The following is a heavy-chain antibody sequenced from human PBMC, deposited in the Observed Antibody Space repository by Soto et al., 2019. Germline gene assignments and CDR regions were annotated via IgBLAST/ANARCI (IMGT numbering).Heavy chain of an antibody. D-gene: IGHD6-19*01. CDR3: ARGLAVAGTPNFGY. V-gene: IGHV3-21*01. CDR2: ISSSSSYI. CDR1: GFTVSSYS. Sequence: PGGSLRLSCAASGFTVSSYSMNWVRQAPGKGLEWVSSISSSSSYIYYADSVKGRFTISRDNAKNSLYLQMNSLRAEDTAVYYCARGLAVAGTPNFGYWGQGTLVTVSS. J-gene: IGHJ4*02.